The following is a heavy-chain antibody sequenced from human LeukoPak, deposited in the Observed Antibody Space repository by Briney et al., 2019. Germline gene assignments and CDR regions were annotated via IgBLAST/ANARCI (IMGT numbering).Heavy chain of an antibody. V-gene: IGHV4-34*01. CDR2: INHSGST. CDR1: GGSFSGYY. CDR3: ARQALNGYNYMDY. Sequence: SETLSLTCAVYGGSFSGYYWSWIRQPPGKGLEWIGEINHSGSTNYNPSLKSRVTISVDTSKNQFSLKLRSVTAADTAVYYCARQALNGYNYMDYWGQGTLVTVSS. J-gene: IGHJ4*02. D-gene: IGHD5-24*01.